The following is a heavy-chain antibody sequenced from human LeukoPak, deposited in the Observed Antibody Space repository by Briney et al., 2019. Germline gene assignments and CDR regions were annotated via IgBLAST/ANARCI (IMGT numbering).Heavy chain of an antibody. CDR3: ARDIDY. CDR2: ISGSGNST. Sequence: PGGSLRLSCAAFGFTVSVNYMSWVRQAPGKGLEWVSGISGSGNSTYYADSVKGRFTISRDNSKNTLYLQMNSLRAEDTAVYYCARDIDYWGQGTLVTVSS. V-gene: IGHV3-23*01. CDR1: GFTVSVNY. J-gene: IGHJ4*02.